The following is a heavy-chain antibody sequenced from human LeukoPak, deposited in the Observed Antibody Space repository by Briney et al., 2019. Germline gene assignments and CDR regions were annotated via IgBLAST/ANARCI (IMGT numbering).Heavy chain of an antibody. J-gene: IGHJ3*02. D-gene: IGHD2-15*01. CDR1: GYTFTSYD. V-gene: IGHV1-8*03. CDR2: MNPNSGNT. CDR3: ARGYCSGGSCSHDAFDI. Sequence: GASVKVSCKASGYTFTSYDINWVRQATGQGLEWMGWMNPNSGNTGYAQKFQGRVTITRNTSISTAYMELSSLRSEDTAVYYCARGYCSGGSCSHDAFDIWGQGTMVPVSS.